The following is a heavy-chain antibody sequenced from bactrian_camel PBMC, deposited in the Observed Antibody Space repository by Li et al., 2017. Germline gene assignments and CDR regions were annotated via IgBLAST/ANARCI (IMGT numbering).Heavy chain of an antibody. Sequence: VQLVESGGGLVQPGGSLTLSCAASGFTFTTAGMSWVRQAPGKGLERVSAINRGGDSTYYADSVKGRFTISRDNAKNMLYLQMNSLKTDDTAMYFCAADGSSWYHYYRWGRGTQVTVS. CDR3: AADGSSWYHYYR. CDR1: GFTFTTAG. V-gene: IGHV3S40*01. CDR2: INRGGDST. D-gene: IGHD6*01. J-gene: IGHJ4*01.